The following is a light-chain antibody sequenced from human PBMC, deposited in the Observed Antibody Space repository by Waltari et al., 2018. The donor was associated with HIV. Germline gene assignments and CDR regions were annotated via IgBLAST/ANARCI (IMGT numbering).Light chain of an antibody. Sequence: DIHMTQSPSSLSASVGDRVTITCRASQNINTFLSWFQQKPGKAPKLLIYAASSLHTGVPSRFSGSGSGTDFTLTISSLQPEDFATYFCLQSYTTPLTFGPGTKVDIK. V-gene: IGKV1-39*01. CDR1: QNINTF. J-gene: IGKJ3*01. CDR2: AAS. CDR3: LQSYTTPLT.